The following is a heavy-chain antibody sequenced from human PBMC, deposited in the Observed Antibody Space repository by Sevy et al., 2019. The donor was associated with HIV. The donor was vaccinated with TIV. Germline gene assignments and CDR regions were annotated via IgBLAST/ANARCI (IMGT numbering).Heavy chain of an antibody. CDR3: AKDRKVLLVVYAIPFDVFDI. D-gene: IGHD2-8*02. CDR1: GFTFGSYG. Sequence: GGSLRLSCAVSGFTFGSYGMHWVRQAPGKGLEWVAVILYDSSNKYYGDSVKGRFTISRDNSKNTLYLQMNSLRPEDTAVYYCAKDRKVLLVVYAIPFDVFDIWGQGTMVTVSS. CDR2: ILYDSSNK. V-gene: IGHV3-30*18. J-gene: IGHJ3*02.